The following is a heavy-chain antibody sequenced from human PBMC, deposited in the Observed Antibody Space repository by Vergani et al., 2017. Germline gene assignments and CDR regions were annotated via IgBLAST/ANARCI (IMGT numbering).Heavy chain of an antibody. D-gene: IGHD7-27*01. Sequence: QVQLVESGGGVVQTGRSLRLSCAASGFTFSSYAMHWVRQAPGKGLEWVAVISYDGSNKYYADSVKGRFTISRDNAKNSLYLQMNSLRAEDTAVYYCARDPNGEYGMDVWGQGTTVTVSS. CDR2: ISYDGSNK. V-gene: IGHV3-30*04. CDR3: ARDPNGEYGMDV. J-gene: IGHJ6*02. CDR1: GFTFSSYA.